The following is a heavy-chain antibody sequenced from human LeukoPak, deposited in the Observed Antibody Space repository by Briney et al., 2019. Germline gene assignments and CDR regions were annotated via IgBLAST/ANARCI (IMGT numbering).Heavy chain of an antibody. Sequence: PSETLSLTCAVSGGSISSGGYSWIWIRQPPGKGLEWIGYIYHSGSTYYNPSLKSRVTISVDRSKNQFSLKLSSVTAADTAVYYCARVDYGDYVEAFDIWGQGTMVTVSS. V-gene: IGHV4-30-2*01. CDR1: GGSISSGGYS. CDR3: ARVDYGDYVEAFDI. J-gene: IGHJ3*02. CDR2: IYHSGST. D-gene: IGHD4-17*01.